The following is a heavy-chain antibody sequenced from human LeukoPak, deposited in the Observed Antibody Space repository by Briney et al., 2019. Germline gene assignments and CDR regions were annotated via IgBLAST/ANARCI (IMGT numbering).Heavy chain of an antibody. CDR3: AREGDYYGSGSYIDY. V-gene: IGHV3-48*01. CDR1: GFIFRSNS. CDR2: ISSSSSTI. Sequence: GGSLGLSCAASGFIFRSNSMNWVRQAPGKGLEWVSYISSSSSTIYYADSVKGRFTISRDNAKNSLYLQMNSLRAEDTAVYYCAREGDYYGSGSYIDYWGQGTLVTVSS. D-gene: IGHD3-10*01. J-gene: IGHJ4*02.